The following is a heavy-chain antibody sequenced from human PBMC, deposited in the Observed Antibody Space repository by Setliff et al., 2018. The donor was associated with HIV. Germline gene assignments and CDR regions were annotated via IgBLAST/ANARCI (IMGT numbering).Heavy chain of an antibody. D-gene: IGHD3-10*01. Sequence: SETLSLTCTVSGASISSGNYYWSWIRQPAGKGLEWIGRIYTSGSTNYNPSLKSRVTISLDTSKNQFSLKLSSVTAADTAMYYCGRVGFGELFGAFDIWGQGIMVTVSS. CDR1: GASISSGNYY. CDR2: IYTSGST. CDR3: GRVGFGELFGAFDI. V-gene: IGHV4-61*02. J-gene: IGHJ3*02.